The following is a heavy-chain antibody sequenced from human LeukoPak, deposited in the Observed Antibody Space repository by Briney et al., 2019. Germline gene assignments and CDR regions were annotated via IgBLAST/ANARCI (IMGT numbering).Heavy chain of an antibody. V-gene: IGHV1-8*01. Sequence: GASVKVSCKASGYTFTSYDINWVRQATGQGLEWMGWINPNSGGTNYAQKFQGRVTMTRNTSISTAYMELSSLRSEDTAVYYCAGGTVTTGGMDVWGQGTTVTVS. D-gene: IGHD4-17*01. CDR2: INPNSGGT. CDR3: AGGTVTTGGMDV. CDR1: GYTFTSYD. J-gene: IGHJ6*02.